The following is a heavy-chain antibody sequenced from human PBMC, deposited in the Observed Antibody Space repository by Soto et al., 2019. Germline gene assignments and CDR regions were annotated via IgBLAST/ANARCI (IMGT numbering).Heavy chain of an antibody. CDR1: GYTFSVYY. J-gene: IGHJ6*02. D-gene: IGHD6-6*01. CDR3: ARGFNAARRFDV. Sequence: ASVKVSCKAFGYTFSVYYIHWVRQAPGQGLEWMGWIDPDSGGTKYAQKFQGRVTMTREPSITTAYMELRRLISDDTAVYYCARGFNAARRFDVWGQGTTITVSS. CDR2: IDPDSGGT. V-gene: IGHV1-2*02.